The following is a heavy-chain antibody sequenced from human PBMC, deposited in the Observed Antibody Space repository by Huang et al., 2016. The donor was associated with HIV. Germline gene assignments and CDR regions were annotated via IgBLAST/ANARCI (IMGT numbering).Heavy chain of an antibody. D-gene: IGHD6-19*01. V-gene: IGHV4-39*02. CDR3: ARGGADSGWYGAAPTLDI. CDR2: MYYRGTT. J-gene: IGHJ3*02. CDR1: GDSIRSSGYY. Sequence: QLQLQESGPGLVKPSETLSLTCTVSGDSIRSSGYYWGWVRQPPGKGLEWIGSMYYRGTTHDNPSLESRVSIAVDTANNHFSLRLTSLTATDTAVYFCARGGADSGWYGAAPTLDIWGQGTMVTVSS.